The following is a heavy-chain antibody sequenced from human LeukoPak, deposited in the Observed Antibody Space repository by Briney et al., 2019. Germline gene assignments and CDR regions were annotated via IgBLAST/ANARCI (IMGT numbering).Heavy chain of an antibody. CDR2: ISAYNGNT. CDR1: GYTFTSYG. Sequence: GSVKVSCKASGYTFTSYGISWVRQAPGQGLEWMGWISAYNGNTNYAQKLQGRVTMTTDTSTSTAYMELRSLRSDDTAVYYCAGDGTQYCSSTSCYYYFDYWGQGTLVTVSS. CDR3: AGDGTQYCSSTSCYYYFDY. J-gene: IGHJ4*02. D-gene: IGHD2-2*01. V-gene: IGHV1-18*01.